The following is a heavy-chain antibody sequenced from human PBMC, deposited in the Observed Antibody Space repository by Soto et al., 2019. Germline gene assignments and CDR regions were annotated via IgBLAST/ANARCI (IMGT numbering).Heavy chain of an antibody. V-gene: IGHV3-7*03. CDR1: GFTFRSNW. Sequence: LRLSCAASGFTFRSNWMSWVRQAPGKGLEWVANIKQDGSEKYYVDSVKGRFTISRDNAKNSLYLQMNSLRAEDTAVYYCATSGGGWLQPPVWGQGTLVTVSS. J-gene: IGHJ4*02. D-gene: IGHD5-12*01. CDR2: IKQDGSEK. CDR3: ATSGGGWLQPPV.